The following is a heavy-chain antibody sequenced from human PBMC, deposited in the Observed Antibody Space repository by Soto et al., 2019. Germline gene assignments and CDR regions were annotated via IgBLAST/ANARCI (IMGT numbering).Heavy chain of an antibody. CDR3: ARAREGYNYYYYGMDV. CDR2: MNPNSGNT. V-gene: IGHV1-8*01. J-gene: IGHJ6*02. D-gene: IGHD2-15*01. CDR1: GYTFTSYG. Sequence: GASVKVSCKASGYTFTSYGINWVRQATGQGLEWMGWMNPNSGNTGYAQKFQGRVTMTRNTSISTAYMELSSLRSEDTAVYYCARAREGYNYYYYGMDVWGQGTTVTVSS.